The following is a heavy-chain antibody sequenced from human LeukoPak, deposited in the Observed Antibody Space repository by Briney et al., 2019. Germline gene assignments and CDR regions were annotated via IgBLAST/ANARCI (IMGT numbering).Heavy chain of an antibody. CDR2: INHSGST. J-gene: IGHJ4*02. D-gene: IGHD3-3*01. Sequence: KSSETLSLTCAVYGGSFSGYYWSWIHQPPGKGLEWIGEINHSGSTNYNPSLKSRVTISVDTSKNQFSLKLSSVTAADTAVYYCARGSSTYYDFWSGYFRDPTHFDYWGQGTLVTVSS. V-gene: IGHV4-34*01. CDR3: ARGSSTYYDFWSGYFRDPTHFDY. CDR1: GGSFSGYY.